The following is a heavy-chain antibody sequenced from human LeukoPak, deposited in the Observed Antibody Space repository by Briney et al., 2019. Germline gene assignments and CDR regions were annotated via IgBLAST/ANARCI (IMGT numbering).Heavy chain of an antibody. J-gene: IGHJ5*02. CDR3: ARVGPLYCSSTSCHGHWFDP. V-gene: IGHV1-18*01. Sequence: ASVKVSCKASGYSSTNYGISWVRQAPGQGLEWMGWIHIYRGNTNYAQKFQGRVTMTTDTSTSTVYMEVRGLRSDDTAMYYCARVGPLYCSSTSCHGHWFDPWGQGTLVTVSS. CDR2: IHIYRGNT. CDR1: GYSSTNYG. D-gene: IGHD2-2*01.